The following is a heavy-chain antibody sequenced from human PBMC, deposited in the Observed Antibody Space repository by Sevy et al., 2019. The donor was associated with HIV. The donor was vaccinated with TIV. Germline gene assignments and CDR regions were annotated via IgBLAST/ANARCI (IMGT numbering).Heavy chain of an antibody. D-gene: IGHD2-15*01. CDR2: MNPNSGNT. Sequence: ASVKVSCKASGYTVTSYDINWVRQATGQGLEWMGWMNPNSGNTGYAQKFQGRVTMTRNTSISTAYMELSSLRSEDTAVYYCARGVGHCSGGSCPGRAFDIWGQGTMVTVSS. V-gene: IGHV1-8*01. CDR1: GYTVTSYD. CDR3: ARGVGHCSGGSCPGRAFDI. J-gene: IGHJ3*02.